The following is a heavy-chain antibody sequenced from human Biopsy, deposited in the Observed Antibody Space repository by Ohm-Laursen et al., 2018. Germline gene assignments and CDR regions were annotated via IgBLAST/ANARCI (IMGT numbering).Heavy chain of an antibody. V-gene: IGHV1-18*01. CDR2: ISPYNGDT. D-gene: IGHD3-3*01. CDR1: GYTFTNYG. J-gene: IGHJ4*02. CDR3: ARDRWPHVTLLGLVVFDF. Sequence: VASVKVSCKASGYTFTNYGISWVRQAPGPGLEWMGWISPYNGDTDYAQKLQGRVTMTTDTSTSTAYMDLRSLRSDDTAVYYCARDRWPHVTLLGLVVFDFWGQGTLVIVSS.